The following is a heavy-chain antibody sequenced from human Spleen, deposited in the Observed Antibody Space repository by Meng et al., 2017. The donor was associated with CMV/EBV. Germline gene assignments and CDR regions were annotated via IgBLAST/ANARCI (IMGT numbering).Heavy chain of an antibody. D-gene: IGHD3-3*01. Sequence: SATLSLTCAVYGGSFSGYYWSWIRQPPGKGLEWIGYIYYSGSTSYNPSLKSRVTISVDTSKNQFSLKLSSVTAADTAVYYCARADPFGVVIGGMDVWGQGTTVTVSS. J-gene: IGHJ6*02. CDR1: GGSFSGYY. V-gene: IGHV4-59*01. CDR2: IYYSGST. CDR3: ARADPFGVVIGGMDV.